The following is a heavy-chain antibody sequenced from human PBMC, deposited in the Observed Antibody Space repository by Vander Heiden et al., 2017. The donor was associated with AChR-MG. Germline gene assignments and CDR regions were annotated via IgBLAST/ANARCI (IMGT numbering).Heavy chain of an antibody. CDR3: ARPPRDCGGDGLTPFDY. Sequence: QVQLVQSGAEVQKPGSSVKVSCKASGGTFSSYAISWVRQAPGQGLEWMGGIIPIFGTANYAQKFQGRVTITADESTSTAYMELSSLRSEDTAVYYCARPPRDCGGDGLTPFDYWGQGTLVTVSS. CDR2: IIPIFGTA. V-gene: IGHV1-69*01. CDR1: GGTFSSYA. D-gene: IGHD2-21*02. J-gene: IGHJ4*02.